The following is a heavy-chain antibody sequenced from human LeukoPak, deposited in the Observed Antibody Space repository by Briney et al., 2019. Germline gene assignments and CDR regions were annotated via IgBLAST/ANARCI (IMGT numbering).Heavy chain of an antibody. CDR1: GYTFTSYD. CDR3: ARGVAAAGSNFDY. D-gene: IGHD6-13*01. Sequence: AASVKVSCKASGYTFTSYDINWVRQAPGQRLEWMGWINAGNGNTKYSQKFQGRVTITRDTSASTAYMELSSLRSEDTAVYYCARGVAAAGSNFDYWGQGTLVTVSS. J-gene: IGHJ4*02. V-gene: IGHV1-3*01. CDR2: INAGNGNT.